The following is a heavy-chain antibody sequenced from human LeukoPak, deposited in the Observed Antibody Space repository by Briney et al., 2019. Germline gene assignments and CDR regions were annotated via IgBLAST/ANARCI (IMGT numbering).Heavy chain of an antibody. CDR1: GDTFTSHY. Sequence: GASVKVSCKASGDTFTSHYMHWVRQAPGQGLEWMGIINPSGGSISSAQKFQGRGTMTRDMSTSTVYMDLSSLRSEDTAAYYCARGRHYYESSDYYYEGDGFDIWGQGTMVTVSS. CDR2: INPSGGSI. J-gene: IGHJ3*02. CDR3: ARGRHYYESSDYYYEGDGFDI. V-gene: IGHV1-46*01. D-gene: IGHD3-22*01.